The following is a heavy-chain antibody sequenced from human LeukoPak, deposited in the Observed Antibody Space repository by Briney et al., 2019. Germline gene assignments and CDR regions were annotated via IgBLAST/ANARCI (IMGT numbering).Heavy chain of an antibody. J-gene: IGHJ4*02. D-gene: IGHD3-10*01. CDR1: GFTFSTYG. V-gene: IGHV3-30*18. Sequence: GGSLRLSCATSGFTFSTYGMHWVRQAPGKGLEWVAVISFDGSNKHYAGSVKGRFTISRDNSKNTLYLQMNSLRAEDTAVYYCAKEQDITYYYGSGSYPFDYWGQGTLVTVSS. CDR2: ISFDGSNK. CDR3: AKEQDITYYYGSGSYPFDY.